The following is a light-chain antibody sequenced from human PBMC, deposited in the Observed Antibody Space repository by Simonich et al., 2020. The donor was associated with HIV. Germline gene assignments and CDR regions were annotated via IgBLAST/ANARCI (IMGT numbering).Light chain of an antibody. Sequence: DIQMTQSPSPLSASVGDRVTITCRASQSISTFLNWYQQKPGKAPKVLIYGASSLQSGVPSRFSGSGSGTDFTLTISSLQPEDFATYFCQQSYNSPRTFGQGTKVEI. CDR3: QQSYNSPRT. V-gene: IGKV1-39*01. J-gene: IGKJ1*01. CDR1: QSISTF. CDR2: GAS.